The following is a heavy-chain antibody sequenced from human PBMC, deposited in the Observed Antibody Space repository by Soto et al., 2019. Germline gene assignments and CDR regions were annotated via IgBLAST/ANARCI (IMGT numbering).Heavy chain of an antibody. V-gene: IGHV4-34*01. CDR1: GGSFSCYY. CDR3: ARGAAARPYYFDY. CDR2: INHSGST. J-gene: IGHJ4*02. D-gene: IGHD6-6*01. Sequence: SETLSLTCAVYGGSFSCYYWSWIRQPPGKGLEWIGEINHSGSTNYNPSLKSRVTISVDTSKNQFSLKLSSVTAADTAVHYCARGAAARPYYFDYWGQGTLVTVSS.